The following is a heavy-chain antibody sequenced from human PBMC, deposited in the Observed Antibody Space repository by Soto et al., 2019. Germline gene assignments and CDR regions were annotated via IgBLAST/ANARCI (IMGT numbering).Heavy chain of an antibody. CDR2: ISSSSSYI. D-gene: IGHD3-3*02. Sequence: GGSLRLSCAASEFTFSSYSMNWVRQAPGKGLEWVSSISSSSSYIYYADSVKGRFTISRDNAKNSLYLQMNSLRAEDTAVYYCARDPFSDAFDIWGQGTMVTVSS. CDR3: ARDPFSDAFDI. CDR1: EFTFSSYS. J-gene: IGHJ3*02. V-gene: IGHV3-21*01.